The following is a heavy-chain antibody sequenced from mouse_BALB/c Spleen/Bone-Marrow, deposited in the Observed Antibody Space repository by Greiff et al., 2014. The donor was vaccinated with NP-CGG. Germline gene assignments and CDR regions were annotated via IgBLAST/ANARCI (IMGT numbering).Heavy chain of an antibody. CDR1: GYVFSTYW. V-gene: IGHV1-80*01. Sequence: VKLMESGAELVRPGSSVKISCESSGYVFSTYWINRVKQRPGQGLEWIGQIYPGDGDTDYSGKFKDKATLTADKSSNTAYMQLSSLTSEDSAVYFCARGGISVDYWGQGTTLTVSS. CDR2: IYPGDGDT. CDR3: ARGGISVDY. J-gene: IGHJ2*01.